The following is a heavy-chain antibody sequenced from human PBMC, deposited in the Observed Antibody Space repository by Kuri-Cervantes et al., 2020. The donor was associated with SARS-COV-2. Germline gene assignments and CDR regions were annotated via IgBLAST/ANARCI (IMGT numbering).Heavy chain of an antibody. V-gene: IGHV3-48*03. CDR1: GFNFSSYE. CDR2: ISSSGSTI. CDR3: TRMSSGGSPDY. J-gene: IGHJ4*02. D-gene: IGHD2-15*01. Sequence: GESLKISCVASGFNFSSYEMNWVRQAPGRGLEWVSYISSSGSTIYYADPVKGRFTIPRDNAKNSLYLQMSSLRVEDTAVYYCTRMSSGGSPDYWGQGTLVTVSS.